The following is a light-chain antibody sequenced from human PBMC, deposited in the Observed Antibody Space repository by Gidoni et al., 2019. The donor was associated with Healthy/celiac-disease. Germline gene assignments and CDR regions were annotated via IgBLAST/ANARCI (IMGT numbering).Light chain of an antibody. V-gene: IGKV1-33*01. Sequence: DIQMTQSPSSLSASVGDSVTITCQASQDISNYLNWYQQKPGKAPKLLIYDASNLETGVPSRFSGSGSGTDFTFTISSLQPEDIATYYCQQYDNLLITFGQXTRLEIK. J-gene: IGKJ5*01. CDR1: QDISNY. CDR3: QQYDNLLIT. CDR2: DAS.